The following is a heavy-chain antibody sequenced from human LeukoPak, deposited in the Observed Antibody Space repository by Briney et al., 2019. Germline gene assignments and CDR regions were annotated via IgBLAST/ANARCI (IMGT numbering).Heavy chain of an antibody. CDR1: GGSISSYY. J-gene: IGHJ4*02. Sequence: SETLSLTCTVSGGSISSYYWSWIRQPAGKGLEWIGRIYTSGSANYNPSLKSRVTMSVDTSKNQFSLKLSSVTAADTAVYYCARDRGYSGYDLADYYFDYWGQGTLVTVSS. CDR3: ARDRGYSGYDLADYYFDY. D-gene: IGHD5-12*01. V-gene: IGHV4-4*07. CDR2: IYTSGSA.